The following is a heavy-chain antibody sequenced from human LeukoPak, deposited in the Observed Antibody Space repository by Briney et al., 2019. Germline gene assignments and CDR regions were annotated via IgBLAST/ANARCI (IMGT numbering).Heavy chain of an antibody. CDR2: IYTSGRT. V-gene: IGHV4-4*07. J-gene: IGHJ4*02. D-gene: IGHD1-1*01. Sequence: PSETLSLTCTVSGGSISSYYWSWIRQPAGKGLEWIGRIYTSGRTNYNPSLKSRVTMSVDTSKNQFSLKQSSVTAADTAVYYCARERGVLTPPIIDYWGQGTLVTVSS. CDR3: ARERGVLTPPIIDY. CDR1: GGSISSYY.